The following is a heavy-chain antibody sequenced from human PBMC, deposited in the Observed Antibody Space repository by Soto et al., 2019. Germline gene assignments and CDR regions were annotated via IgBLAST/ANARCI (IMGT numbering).Heavy chain of an antibody. J-gene: IGHJ4*02. CDR2: IHYSGTT. V-gene: IGHV4-59*01. CDR1: GGSMRNYF. CDR3: AAGEASSRNLAPYYLDF. Sequence: SETLSLTCTVSGGSMRNYFWTWIRQPPGKGLEWIGYIHYSGTTSFFPSYNPSLRRRATISEDTSKNQFSLTLLSVTTADTAVYFCAAGEASSRNLAPYYLDFWGQGTLVTV. D-gene: IGHD6-13*01.